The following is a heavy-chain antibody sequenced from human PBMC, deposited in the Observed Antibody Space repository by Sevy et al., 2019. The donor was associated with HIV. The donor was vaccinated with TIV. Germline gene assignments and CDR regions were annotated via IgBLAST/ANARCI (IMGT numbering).Heavy chain of an antibody. J-gene: IGHJ6*02. CDR2: IKSRPDGGTT. D-gene: IGHD2-8*01. CDR1: GFTFSYAW. Sequence: GGSLRLSCVASGFTFSYAWMSWVRQAPGKGLEWIGRIKSRPDGGTTDYAAPVKDRFTISRDDSKNTLYLQMNSLKTEDTGVYYCSTDPIIVLLVTDGMDVWGQGTTVTVSS. CDR3: STDPIIVLLVTDGMDV. V-gene: IGHV3-15*01.